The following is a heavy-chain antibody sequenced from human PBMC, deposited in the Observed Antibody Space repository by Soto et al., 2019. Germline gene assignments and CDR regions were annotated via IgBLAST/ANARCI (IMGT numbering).Heavy chain of an antibody. CDR3: AKLGIGMFSHKHHFEH. D-gene: IGHD3-10*02. CDR2: VSASGDSS. Sequence: GGSLRLSCTASGFTFSSFGMAWVRQAPGKGLEWVSAVSASGDSSYYADSVKGRFTISRDNPTNTVYLQMNSLRVDDSAVYYCAKLGIGMFSHKHHFEHWGQGTQVTVSS. V-gene: IGHV3-23*01. CDR1: GFTFSSFG. J-gene: IGHJ4*02.